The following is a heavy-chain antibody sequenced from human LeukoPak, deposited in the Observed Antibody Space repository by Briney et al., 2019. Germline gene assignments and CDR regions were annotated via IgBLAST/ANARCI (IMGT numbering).Heavy chain of an antibody. J-gene: IGHJ6*02. CDR1: GGSINSNIYS. CDR2: MYYSGST. Sequence: SETLSLTCIVSGGSINSNIYSWGWLRQPPGKGLEWIGSMYYSGSTYYNPSLKSRVTISVDTSKNQFSLKLSSVTAADTAVYYCARLSTVTRSPPHYYYGMDVWGQGTTVTVSS. D-gene: IGHD4-11*01. V-gene: IGHV4-39*07. CDR3: ARLSTVTRSPPHYYYGMDV.